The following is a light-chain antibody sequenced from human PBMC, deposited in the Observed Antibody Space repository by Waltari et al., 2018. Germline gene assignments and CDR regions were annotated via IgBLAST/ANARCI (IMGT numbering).Light chain of an antibody. CDR2: RDT. CDR3: QSADNTGDYVL. V-gene: IGLV3-25*03. J-gene: IGLJ3*02. Sequence: SSELTQPPSVSVSPGQTATIACSADALAKPFVYWYQQKQGQAPVLVMFRDTERPSGIPERFSGSGSGTTVTLTISGVQAEDEADYYCQSADNTGDYVLFGGGTKLTVL. CDR1: ALAKPF.